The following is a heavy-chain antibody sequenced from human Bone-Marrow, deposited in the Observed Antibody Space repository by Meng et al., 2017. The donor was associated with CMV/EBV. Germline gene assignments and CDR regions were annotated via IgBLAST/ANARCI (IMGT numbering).Heavy chain of an antibody. CDR2: ISYDGSNK. CDR1: GFTFSSYA. Sequence: GESLKISCAASGFTFSSYAMHWVRQAPGKGLEWVAVISYDGSNKYYAASVKGRFTISRDNSKNTLYLQMNSLRAEDTAVYYCARPDILTGYYIYWGQGTLVTVSS. D-gene: IGHD3-9*01. J-gene: IGHJ4*02. CDR3: ARPDILTGYYIY. V-gene: IGHV3-30*04.